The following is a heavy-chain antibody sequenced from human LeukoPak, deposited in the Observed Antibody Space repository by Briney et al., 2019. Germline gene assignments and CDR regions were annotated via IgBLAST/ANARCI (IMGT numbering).Heavy chain of an antibody. Sequence: EASVKVSCKASGGTFSSYAISWVRQAPGQGLEWMGGIIPIFGTANYAQKFQGRVTITTDESTSTAYMELSSLRSEDTAVYYCARDRTPTGTTDAFDIWGQGTMVTVSS. V-gene: IGHV1-69*05. J-gene: IGHJ3*02. D-gene: IGHD1-1*01. CDR2: IIPIFGTA. CDR1: GGTFSSYA. CDR3: ARDRTPTGTTDAFDI.